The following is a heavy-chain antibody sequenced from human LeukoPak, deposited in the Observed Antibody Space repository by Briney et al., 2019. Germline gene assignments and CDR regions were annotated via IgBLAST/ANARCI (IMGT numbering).Heavy chain of an antibody. V-gene: IGHV3-9*01. CDR2: ISWNSGSI. J-gene: IGHJ4*02. D-gene: IGHD5-18*01. CDR3: AKDVHYSYGYGFDY. CDR1: GFTIDDYA. Sequence: SLSLSCTASGFTIDDYAMRWVRQAPGKGLEWVSGISWNSGSIGYADSVKGRFTISRDNAKNSLYLQMSSLRAEDTALYYCAKDVHYSYGYGFDYWGQGTLVTVSS.